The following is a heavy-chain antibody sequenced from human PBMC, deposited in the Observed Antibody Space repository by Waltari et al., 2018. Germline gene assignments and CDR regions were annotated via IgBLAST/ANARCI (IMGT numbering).Heavy chain of an antibody. J-gene: IGHJ4*02. V-gene: IGHV4-59*01. D-gene: IGHD3-9*01. CDR2: IYYSGST. Sequence: QVQLQESGPGLVKPSETLSLTCTVSGGSISSYYWSWLRQPPGKGLEWIGYIYYSGSTNYNPSLKSRVTISVDTSKNQFSLKLSSVTAADTAVYYCARGDIILTGYFDYWGQGTLVTVSS. CDR3: ARGDIILTGYFDY. CDR1: GGSISSYY.